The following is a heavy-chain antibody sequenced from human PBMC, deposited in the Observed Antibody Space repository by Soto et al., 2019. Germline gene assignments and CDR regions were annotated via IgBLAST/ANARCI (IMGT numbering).Heavy chain of an antibody. D-gene: IGHD6-13*01. J-gene: IGHJ4*02. CDR3: AKDGYASSEDPGYYFDY. Sequence: GGSLRLSCAASGFTFSNYAMSWVRQAPGKGLEWVSAISGSGGSTYYADSVKGRFTISRDNSKNTLYLQMNSLRAEDTALYYCAKDGYASSEDPGYYFDYWGQGTLVTVSS. CDR2: ISGSGGST. V-gene: IGHV3-23*01. CDR1: GFTFSNYA.